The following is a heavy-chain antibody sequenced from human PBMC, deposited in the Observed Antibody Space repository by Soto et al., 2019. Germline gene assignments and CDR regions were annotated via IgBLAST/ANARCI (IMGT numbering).Heavy chain of an antibody. CDR2: ISWNSGSI. J-gene: IGHJ6*03. CDR1: GFTFDDYA. CDR3: EKDSRSSSLLEDYMDV. Sequence: EVQLVESGGGLVQPGRSLRLSCAASGFTFDDYAMHWVRQAPGKGLEWVSGISWNSGSIGYADSVKGRFTISRDNAKNSLYLQMNSLRAEDTALYYCEKDSRSSSLLEDYMDVWGKGTTVTVSS. D-gene: IGHD6-13*01. V-gene: IGHV3-9*01.